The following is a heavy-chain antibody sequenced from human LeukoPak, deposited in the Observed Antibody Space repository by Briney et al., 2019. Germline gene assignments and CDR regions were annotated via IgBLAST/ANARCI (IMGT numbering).Heavy chain of an antibody. Sequence: ASVKASCKASGYTFTSYGISWVRQAPGQGLEWMGWISAYNGNTNYAQKLQGRVTMTTDTSTSTAYMELRSLRSDDTAVYYRARSGYCSSTSCQNAFDIWGQGTMVTVSP. V-gene: IGHV1-18*01. CDR2: ISAYNGNT. CDR3: ARSGYCSSTSCQNAFDI. J-gene: IGHJ3*02. D-gene: IGHD2-2*03. CDR1: GYTFTSYG.